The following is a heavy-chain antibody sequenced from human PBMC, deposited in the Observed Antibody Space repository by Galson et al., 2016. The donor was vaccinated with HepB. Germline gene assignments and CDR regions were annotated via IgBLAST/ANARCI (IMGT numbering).Heavy chain of an antibody. CDR1: GFTFSSYA. V-gene: IGHV3-30*04. CDR2: ISYDGSYK. D-gene: IGHD5-18*01. Sequence: SLRLSCAASGFTFSSYAMHWVRQAPGKGLEWVAVISYDGSYKFYADSVKGRFNISRDNSKNTLYLQMNSLRAEDTAVYYCARATTTAMVNDWGQGTLVTVSS. J-gene: IGHJ4*02. CDR3: ARATTTAMVND.